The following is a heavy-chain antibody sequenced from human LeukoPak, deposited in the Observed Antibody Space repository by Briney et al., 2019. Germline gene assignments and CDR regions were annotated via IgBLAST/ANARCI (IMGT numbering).Heavy chain of an antibody. D-gene: IGHD6-19*01. CDR2: SRNKANSYST. J-gene: IGHJ4*02. V-gene: IGHV3-72*01. CDR1: GFRFSDHY. Sequence: GGSLRLSCAASGFRFSDHYMDWVRQAPGKGLEWVGRSRNKANSYSTEYAASVKGRFTISRDDSYNSLYLQMNSLRTEDTAVYYCARVSSAFYYFDSWGQGTLVTVSS. CDR3: ARVSSAFYYFDS.